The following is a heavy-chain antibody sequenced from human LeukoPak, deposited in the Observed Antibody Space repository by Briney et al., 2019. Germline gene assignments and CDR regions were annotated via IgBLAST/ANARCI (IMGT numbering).Heavy chain of an antibody. V-gene: IGHV3-13*01. J-gene: IGHJ6*02. D-gene: IGHD3-3*01. CDR3: ARDRDVTNYYYNGMDV. Sequence: PGGSLRLSCAASGFILRSYDMLWVRQASGKGLEWVSAIGTAGDTYYPGSVKGRFTISRESAKNSLYLQMNSLRAEDTAVYYCARDRDVTNYYYNGMDVWGQGTTVTVSS. CDR2: IGTAGDT. CDR1: GFILRSYD.